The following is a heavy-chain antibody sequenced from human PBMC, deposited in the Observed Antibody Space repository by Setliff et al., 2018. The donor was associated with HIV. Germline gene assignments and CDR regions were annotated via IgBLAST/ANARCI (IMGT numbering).Heavy chain of an antibody. CDR1: GGSISSYY. J-gene: IGHJ3*02. Sequence: SETLSLTCTVSGGSISSYYWSWIRQPAGKGLEWIGRIYYSGSTTYNPSLKSRVPISVDTSKNQFSLKLRSVTAADTAVYYCTRQSPVAGSGAFDIWGQGTMVTVSS. CDR3: TRQSPVAGSGAFDI. V-gene: IGHV4-4*07. D-gene: IGHD6-19*01. CDR2: IYYSGST.